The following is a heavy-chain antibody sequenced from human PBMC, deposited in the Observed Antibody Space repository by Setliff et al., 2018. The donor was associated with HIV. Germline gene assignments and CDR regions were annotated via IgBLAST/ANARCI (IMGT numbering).Heavy chain of an antibody. Sequence: SVKVSCKASGGTFRKYSISWVRQAPGQGLEWVGGIIPMFGSTTYAQKFYGRVTITADESTDTVEMELTSLTSEDTAMYYCARDDHYYDMGSIYSDWYFDVWGPATQVTSPQ. CDR2: IIPMFGST. J-gene: IGHJ2*01. CDR3: ARDDHYYDMGSIYSDWYFDV. V-gene: IGHV1-69*13. D-gene: IGHD3-22*01. CDR1: GGTFRKYS.